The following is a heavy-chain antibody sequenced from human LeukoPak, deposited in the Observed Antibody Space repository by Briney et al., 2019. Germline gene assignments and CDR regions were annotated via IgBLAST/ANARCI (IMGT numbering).Heavy chain of an antibody. V-gene: IGHV3-21*01. D-gene: IGHD3-10*01. CDR1: GFTFRTYN. Sequence: GTSLRLSCAASGFTFRTYNMHWVRQAPGKGLECVSSISSGSSYIYYADSVKGRFTISRDNAKNSLYLQMNSLRAEDTAVYYCARDDALDIWGQGTMVTVSS. J-gene: IGHJ3*02. CDR2: ISSGSSYI. CDR3: ARDDALDI.